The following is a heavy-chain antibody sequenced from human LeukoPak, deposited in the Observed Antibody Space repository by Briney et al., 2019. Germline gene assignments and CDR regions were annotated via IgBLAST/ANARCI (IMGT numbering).Heavy chain of an antibody. J-gene: IGHJ4*02. Sequence: AGGSLRLSCAASGFTFSSYSMNWVRQAPGKGLEWVSSISSSSSCIYYADSVKGRFTISRDNSKNTLYLQMNSLRAEDTAVYYCAKFRLGGPATDYFDYWGQGTLVTVSS. D-gene: IGHD3-16*01. V-gene: IGHV3-21*04. CDR3: AKFRLGGPATDYFDY. CDR2: ISSSSSCI. CDR1: GFTFSSYS.